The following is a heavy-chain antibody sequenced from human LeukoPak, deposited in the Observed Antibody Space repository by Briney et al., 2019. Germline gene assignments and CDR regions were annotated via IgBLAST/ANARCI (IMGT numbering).Heavy chain of an antibody. CDR2: ISTGGSYI. J-gene: IGHJ4*02. D-gene: IGHD4-11*01. CDR3: ARGYSDWLR. Sequence: GGSLRLSCAASGFTFSSYSMNWVRQAPGKGLEWVSSISTGGSYIYHADSVKGRFTISRDNAKNSLYLQMSGLRVEDTAVYYCARGYSDWLRWGQGTQVTVSS. CDR1: GFTFSSYS. V-gene: IGHV3-21*01.